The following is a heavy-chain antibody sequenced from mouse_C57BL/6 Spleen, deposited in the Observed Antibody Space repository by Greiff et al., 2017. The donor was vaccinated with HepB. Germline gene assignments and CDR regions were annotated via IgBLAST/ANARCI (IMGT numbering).Heavy chain of an antibody. Sequence: QVQLQQSGPELVKPGASVKISCKASGYAFTSSWMHWVKQRPGKGLEWIGRIYPGDGCTNYNGKFKGKATLTADKTSSTAYKQLSSLASEDSAVYFCARDYYDSSDVGGYFDYWGQGTTLTVAS. D-gene: IGHD1-1*01. CDR3: ARDYYDSSDVGGYFDY. CDR2: IYPGDGCT. CDR1: GYAFTSSW. J-gene: IGHJ2*01. V-gene: IGHV1-82*01.